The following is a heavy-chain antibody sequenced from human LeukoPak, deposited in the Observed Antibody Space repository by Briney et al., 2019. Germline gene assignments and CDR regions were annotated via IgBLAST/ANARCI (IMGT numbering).Heavy chain of an antibody. CDR1: GGSISSYY. Sequence: SETLSLTCTVSGGSISSYYWSWIRQPPGKGLEWIGNIYYSGSTNYNPSLKSRVTISVDTSKNQFSLKLSSVTAADTAVYYCARDIAAAGTSWFDPWGQGTLVTVSS. D-gene: IGHD6-13*01. CDR3: ARDIAAAGTSWFDP. J-gene: IGHJ5*02. V-gene: IGHV4-59*01. CDR2: IYYSGST.